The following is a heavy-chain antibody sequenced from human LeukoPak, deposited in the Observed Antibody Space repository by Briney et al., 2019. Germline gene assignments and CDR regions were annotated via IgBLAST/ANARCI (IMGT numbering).Heavy chain of an antibody. J-gene: IGHJ4*02. D-gene: IGHD6-13*01. V-gene: IGHV3-7*01. CDR2: IRQDGSEK. CDR3: ARDVGYYYDY. Sequence: PGGSLRLSCEVSGFTFTDYWMNWVRQAPGKGPEWVASIRQDGSEKTYVDSVKGRFTISRDNAKDTLYLQMNSLRAEDTAVYYCARDVGYYYDYWGQGTLVTVSS. CDR1: GFTFTDYW.